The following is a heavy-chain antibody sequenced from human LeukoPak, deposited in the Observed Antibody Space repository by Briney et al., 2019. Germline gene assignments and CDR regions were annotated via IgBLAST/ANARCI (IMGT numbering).Heavy chain of an antibody. V-gene: IGHV3-74*01. D-gene: IGHD2-2*01. Sequence: QPGGSLRLSCAASGFTLNKYWMHWVRQAPGKGLVWVSRINIDGSSISYADSVRGRFTISRDNAKNTLYLQMNNLRAEDTAVYYCTRIPADQIFFDFWGQGTLVTVSS. CDR1: GFTLNKYW. J-gene: IGHJ4*02. CDR2: INIDGSSI. CDR3: TRIPADQIFFDF.